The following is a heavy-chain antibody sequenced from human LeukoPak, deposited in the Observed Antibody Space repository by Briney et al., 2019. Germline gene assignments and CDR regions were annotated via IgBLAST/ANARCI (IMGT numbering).Heavy chain of an antibody. CDR2: IYTSGST. V-gene: IGHV4-4*07. D-gene: IGHD3-3*01. CDR3: ARDSQYYDFWSGYSFWFNP. J-gene: IGHJ5*02. CDR1: GGSISSYY. Sequence: PSETLSLICTVSGGSISSYYWSWIRQPAGKGLEWIGRIYTSGSTNYNPSLKSRVTMSVDTPKNQFSLKLSSVTAADTAVYYCARDSQYYDFWSGYSFWFNPWGQGTLVTVSS.